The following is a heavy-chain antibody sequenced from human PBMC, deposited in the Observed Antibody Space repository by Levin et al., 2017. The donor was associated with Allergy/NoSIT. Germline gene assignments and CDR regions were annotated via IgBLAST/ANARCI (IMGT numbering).Heavy chain of an antibody. J-gene: IGHJ3*02. V-gene: IGHV3-23*01. CDR2: IYDGGGGT. CDR1: EFMFSSYA. CDR3: AKDYGPKNYVFFDI. Sequence: GGSLRLSCAASEFMFSSYAMSWVRHAPGKGLEWVAGIYDGGGGTFYADSVKGRFTISRDNSMNTLYLQMNSLRAEDTAVYYCAKDYGPKNYVFFDIWGQGTRVSVSS. D-gene: IGHD3-10*01.